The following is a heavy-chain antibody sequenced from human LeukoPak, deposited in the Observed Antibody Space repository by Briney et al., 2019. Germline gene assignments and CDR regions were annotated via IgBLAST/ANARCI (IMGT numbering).Heavy chain of an antibody. V-gene: IGHV1-8*02. CDR3: ARGCRPYYYGSGSHSD. D-gene: IGHD3-10*01. CDR1: GYTFTGYY. J-gene: IGHJ4*02. Sequence: GASVKVSCKASGYTFTGYYMHWVRQATGQGLEWMGCMNPNSGNTGYAQKFQGRVTMTRNTSISTAYMELSSLRSEDTAVYYCARGCRPYYYGSGSHSDWGQGTLVTVSS. CDR2: MNPNSGNT.